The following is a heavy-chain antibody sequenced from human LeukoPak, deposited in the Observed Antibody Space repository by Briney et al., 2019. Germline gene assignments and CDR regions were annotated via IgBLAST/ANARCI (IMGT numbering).Heavy chain of an antibody. CDR3: ARDLASGWYGPDY. CDR1: GFTFSSYG. D-gene: IGHD6-19*01. J-gene: IGHJ4*02. Sequence: GGSQRLSCAASGFTFSSYGMHWVRQAPGKGLEWVAVIWYDGSNKYYADSVKGRFTISRDNSKNTLYLQVNSLRAEDTAVYYCARDLASGWYGPDYWGQGTLVTVSS. V-gene: IGHV3-33*01. CDR2: IWYDGSNK.